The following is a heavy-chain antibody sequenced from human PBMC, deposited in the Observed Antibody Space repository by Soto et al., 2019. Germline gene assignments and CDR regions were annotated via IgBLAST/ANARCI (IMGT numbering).Heavy chain of an antibody. D-gene: IGHD3-22*01. V-gene: IGHV1-2*02. CDR2: INPNSGGT. CDR3: ARGWIAVAAPYYYDSSGPGPADAFDI. J-gene: IGHJ3*02. Sequence: QVQLVQSGAEVKKPGASVKVSCKASGYTFTGYYMHWVRQAPGQGLECMGWINPNSGGTNYAQKFQGRVTMTRDTSISTAYMELSRLRSDDTAVYYCARGWIAVAAPYYYDSSGPGPADAFDIWGQGTMVTVSS. CDR1: GYTFTGYY.